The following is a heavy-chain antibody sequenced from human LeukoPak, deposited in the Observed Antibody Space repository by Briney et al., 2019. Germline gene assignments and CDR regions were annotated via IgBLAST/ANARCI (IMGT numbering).Heavy chain of an antibody. Sequence: SETLSLTCTVSGGSISSYYWSWIRQPPGKGLEWIGYIYYSGSTNYNPSLKSRVTISVDTSKNQFSLKLSTVTTADTAVYYCARRVSAYSSGWSPSYYYYYYMDVWGKGTTVTISS. V-gene: IGHV4-59*01. CDR1: GGSISSYY. CDR3: ARRVSAYSSGWSPSYYYYYYMDV. D-gene: IGHD6-13*01. J-gene: IGHJ6*03. CDR2: IYYSGST.